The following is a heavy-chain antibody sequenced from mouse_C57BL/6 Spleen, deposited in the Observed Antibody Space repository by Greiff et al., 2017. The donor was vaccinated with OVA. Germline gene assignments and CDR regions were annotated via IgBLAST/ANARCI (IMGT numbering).Heavy chain of an antibody. Sequence: EVQLQQSGPELVQPGASVKIPCKASGYTFTDYNMDWVKQSHGKSLEWIGDINPNNGGTIYNQKFKGKATLTVDKSSSTAYMELRSLTSEDTAVYYCARGYYGSSYDYAMDYWGQGTSVTVSS. D-gene: IGHD1-1*01. CDR3: ARGYYGSSYDYAMDY. V-gene: IGHV1-18*01. CDR1: GYTFTDYN. CDR2: INPNNGGT. J-gene: IGHJ4*01.